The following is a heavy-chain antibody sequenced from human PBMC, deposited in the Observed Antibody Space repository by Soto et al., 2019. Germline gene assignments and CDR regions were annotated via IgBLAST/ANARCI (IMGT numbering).Heavy chain of an antibody. V-gene: IGHV3-30*18. J-gene: IGHJ6*02. D-gene: IGHD3-16*01. CDR2: ISYDGSNK. Sequence: GGSLRLSCAASGFTFSSYGMHWVRQAPGKGLEWVAVISYDGSNKYYADSVKGRFTISRDNSKNTLYLQMNSLRAEDTAVYYCAKDLGRRVYYYGMDVWGQGTTVTVSS. CDR1: GFTFSSYG. CDR3: AKDLGRRVYYYGMDV.